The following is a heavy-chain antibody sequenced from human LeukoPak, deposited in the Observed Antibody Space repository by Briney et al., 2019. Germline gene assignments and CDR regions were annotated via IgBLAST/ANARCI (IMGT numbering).Heavy chain of an antibody. Sequence: GGSLRLSCAASGFTFSGYAMHWVRQAPGKGLEWVAVISYDGSNKYYADSVKGRFTISRDNSKNTLYLQMNSLRAEDMAVYYCARGAPWDYWGQGTLVTVSS. CDR3: ARGAPWDY. V-gene: IGHV3-30-3*01. CDR1: GFTFSGYA. J-gene: IGHJ4*02. CDR2: ISYDGSNK.